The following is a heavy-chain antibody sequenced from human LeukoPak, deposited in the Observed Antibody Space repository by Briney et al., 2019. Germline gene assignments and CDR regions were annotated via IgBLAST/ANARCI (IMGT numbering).Heavy chain of an antibody. CDR3: ARGLSRFGSGSYYGY. D-gene: IGHD3-10*01. J-gene: IGHJ4*02. CDR2: INHSGST. CDR1: GGSFSGYY. Sequence: SETLSLTCAVYGGSFSGYYWSWIRQPPGKGLEWIGEINHSGSTNYNPSLKSRVTISVDTSKNQFSLKLSSVTAADTAVYYCARGLSRFGSGSYYGYWGQGTLVTVSS. V-gene: IGHV4-34*01.